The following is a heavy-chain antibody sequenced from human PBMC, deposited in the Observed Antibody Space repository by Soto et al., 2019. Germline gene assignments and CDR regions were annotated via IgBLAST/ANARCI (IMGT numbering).Heavy chain of an antibody. Sequence: SETLSLTCTFSCGSISSNYWTGIRQPPGKGLEWIGYVYNSGSTNYNPSLKSRVTISEDTSRSQFSLKVNSMTAADTAVYYCARYRREAVAGYTRDYWGQGILVTVSS. J-gene: IGHJ4*02. D-gene: IGHD6-13*01. CDR2: VYNSGST. CDR1: CGSISSNY. CDR3: ARYRREAVAGYTRDY. V-gene: IGHV4-59*01.